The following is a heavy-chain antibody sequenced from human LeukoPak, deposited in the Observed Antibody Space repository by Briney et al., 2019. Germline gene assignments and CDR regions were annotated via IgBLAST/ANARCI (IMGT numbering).Heavy chain of an antibody. J-gene: IGHJ4*02. V-gene: IGHV3-33*06. CDR3: AKALSEGGDY. D-gene: IGHD3-16*01. Sequence: GGSLRLSCGASGLTFSTYSMNWVRQAPGKGLEWVAVIWYDGSNKYYADSVKGRFTISRDNSKNTLYLQMNSLRAEDTAVYYCAKALSEGGDYWGQGTLVTVSS. CDR2: IWYDGSNK. CDR1: GLTFSTYS.